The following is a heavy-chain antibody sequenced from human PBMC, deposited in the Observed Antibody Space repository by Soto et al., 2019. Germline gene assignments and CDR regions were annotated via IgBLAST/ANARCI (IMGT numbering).Heavy chain of an antibody. CDR3: ARENYGDYLSGILL. J-gene: IGHJ4*02. V-gene: IGHV4-59*01. CDR1: CVSISSYY. Sequence: SETLSLTCTVSCVSISSYYWSWIRQPPGKGLEWIGYIYYSGSTNYNPSLKSRVTISVDTSKNQFSLKLSSVTAADTAVYYCARENYGDYLSGILLWGQGTLVTVSS. CDR2: IYYSGST. D-gene: IGHD4-17*01.